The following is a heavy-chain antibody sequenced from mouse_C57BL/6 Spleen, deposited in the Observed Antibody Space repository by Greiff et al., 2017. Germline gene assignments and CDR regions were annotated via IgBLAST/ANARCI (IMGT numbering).Heavy chain of an antibody. CDR1: GFTFSDYG. Sequence: EVQVVESGGGLVKPGGSLTLSCAASGFTFSDYGMHWVRQAPEKGLEWVAYISSGSSTIYYADTVKGRFTISRDNAKNTLFLQMTSLRSADTAMYYCARDYGKGDAMDYWGQGTSVTVSS. V-gene: IGHV5-17*01. J-gene: IGHJ4*01. D-gene: IGHD2-1*01. CDR2: ISSGSSTI. CDR3: ARDYGKGDAMDY.